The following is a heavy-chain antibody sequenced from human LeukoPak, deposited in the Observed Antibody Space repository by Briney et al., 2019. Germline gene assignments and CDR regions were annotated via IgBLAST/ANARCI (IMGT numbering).Heavy chain of an antibody. J-gene: IGHJ5*02. CDR1: GYTFTCYY. Sequence: ASVKVSCKASGYTFTCYYMHWVRQAPGQGLEWMGWINPNSGGTNYAQKFQGRVTMTRYTSISTAYMELSSLRSDDTAVYYCARDGATIFGVVINWFDPWGQGTLVTVSS. CDR3: ARDGATIFGVVINWFDP. D-gene: IGHD3-3*01. CDR2: INPNSGGT. V-gene: IGHV1-2*02.